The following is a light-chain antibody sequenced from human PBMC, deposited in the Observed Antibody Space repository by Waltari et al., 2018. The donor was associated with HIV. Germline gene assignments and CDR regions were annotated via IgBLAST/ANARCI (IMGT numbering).Light chain of an antibody. CDR1: ALPRNF. CDR3: QSYDSSLKWV. J-gene: IGLJ3*02. V-gene: IGLV3-10*01. Sequence: SRELTQPPSVSVSPGQTAKIPCSGDALPRNFVYWYQQKSGQAPILVIYGNTNRPSGIPARFSGSQSGTSASLAITGLQPEDEADYYCQSYDSSLKWVFGGGTKLTVL. CDR2: GNT.